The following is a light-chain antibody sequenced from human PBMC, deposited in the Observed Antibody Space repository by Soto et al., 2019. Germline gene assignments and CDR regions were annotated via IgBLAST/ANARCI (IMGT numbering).Light chain of an antibody. Sequence: LQMTQSPSTLSASVGDRVTITCRASQSIGTHLAWYQQRPGKAPQLLMYQASTLETGVPSRFSGSGSETDFTLTISSLQPDDFATYYCQQYNTFSRAFGQGTRVDMK. CDR2: QAS. J-gene: IGKJ1*01. CDR1: QSIGTH. CDR3: QQYNTFSRA. V-gene: IGKV1-5*03.